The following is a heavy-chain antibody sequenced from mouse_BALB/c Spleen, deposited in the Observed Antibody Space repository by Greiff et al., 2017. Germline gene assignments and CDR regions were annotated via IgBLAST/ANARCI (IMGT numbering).Heavy chain of an antibody. CDR1: GFSLTSYG. J-gene: IGHJ4*01. V-gene: IGHV2-6-2*01. Sequence: QVQLKESGPDLVAPSQSLSITCTVSGFSLTSYGVHWVRQPPGKGLEWLVVIWSDGSTTYNSALKSRLSISKDNSKSQVFLKMNSLQTDDTAMYYCARHYGNYGAMDYWGQGTSVTVAA. D-gene: IGHD2-1*01. CDR2: IWSDGST. CDR3: ARHYGNYGAMDY.